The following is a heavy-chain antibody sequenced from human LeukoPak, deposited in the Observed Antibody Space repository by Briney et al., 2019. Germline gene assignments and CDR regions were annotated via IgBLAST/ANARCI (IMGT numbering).Heavy chain of an antibody. CDR2: MNPNSGNT. CDR1: GYTFTSYD. V-gene: IGHV1-8*01. Sequence: GASVKVSCKASGYTFTSYDINWVRQATGQGLEWMGWMNPNSGNTGYAQKFQGRVTMTRNTSISTACMELSSLRSEDTAVYYCARGFRFGWEQWLVRDYWGQGTLVTVSS. J-gene: IGHJ4*02. D-gene: IGHD6-19*01. CDR3: ARGFRFGWEQWLVRDY.